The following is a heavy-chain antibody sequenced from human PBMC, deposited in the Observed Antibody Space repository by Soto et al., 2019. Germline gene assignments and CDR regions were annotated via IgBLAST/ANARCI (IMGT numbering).Heavy chain of an antibody. CDR3: ARGRPGYCISTSCVGMDV. CDR1: GYTFSSYY. CDR2: INPSGGST. V-gene: IGHV1-46*01. J-gene: IGHJ6*02. Sequence: ASVKVSCKASGYTFSSYYMHWVRQAPGHGLEWMGIINPSGGSTSYAQKFQGRVTMTRDTSTSTVYMELSSLRSEDTAVDYCARGRPGYCISTSCVGMDVWGQGTTVTVTS. D-gene: IGHD2-2*01.